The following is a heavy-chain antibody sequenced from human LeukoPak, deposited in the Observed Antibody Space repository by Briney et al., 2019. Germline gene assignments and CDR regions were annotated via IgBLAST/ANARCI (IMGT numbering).Heavy chain of an antibody. Sequence: ETLSLTCTVSGYSISSGYYWGWIRQPPGKGLEWVSGISPGGGPTYYADSVKGRFTISRDDSKNTLYLQMNSLRAEDTAVYYCARELYDYVWGSYRAFDYWGQGTLVTVSS. J-gene: IGHJ4*02. D-gene: IGHD3-16*02. V-gene: IGHV3-23*01. CDR1: GYSISSGYY. CDR2: ISPGGGPT. CDR3: ARELYDYVWGSYRAFDY.